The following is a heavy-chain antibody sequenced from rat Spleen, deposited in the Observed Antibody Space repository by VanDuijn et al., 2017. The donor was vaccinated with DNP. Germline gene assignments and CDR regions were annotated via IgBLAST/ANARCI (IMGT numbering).Heavy chain of an antibody. J-gene: IGHJ4*01. CDR1: GFTFSNYY. Sequence: EVQLVESGGGLVQPGRSLKLSCAASGFTFSNYYMAWVRQAPKKGLEWVATMSTSGNKTYYPDSVKGRFTISRDNAKSSLYLQMNSLKSEDTATYYCAKGNSYSMDAWGQGTSVTVSS. CDR2: MSTSGNKT. V-gene: IGHV5-25*01. CDR3: AKGNSYSMDA.